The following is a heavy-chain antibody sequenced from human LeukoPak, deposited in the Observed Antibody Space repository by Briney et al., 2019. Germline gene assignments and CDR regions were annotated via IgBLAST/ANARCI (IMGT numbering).Heavy chain of an antibody. J-gene: IGHJ3*02. V-gene: IGHV4-34*01. CDR2: VNHSGST. D-gene: IGHD2-2*01. Sequence: SETLSLTCSAYGVSFGGYFWSWIRQPPGEGLEWIGEVNHSGSTNYNPSLKSRVTISVDMSRTQFSLRLSSVTAADTAVYYCARYVPAATGLTENDAFDIWGQGTMVIVSS. CDR3: ARYVPAATGLTENDAFDI. CDR1: GVSFGGYF.